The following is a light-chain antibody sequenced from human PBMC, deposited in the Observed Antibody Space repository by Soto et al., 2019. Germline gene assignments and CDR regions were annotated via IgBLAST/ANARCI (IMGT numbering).Light chain of an antibody. CDR3: CSYAGTPRYV. J-gene: IGLJ1*01. CDR2: DVT. Sequence: QSALTQPRSVSGSPGQSVTISCTGTSGDVGYYNYVSWYQQHPGKAPKVMIYDVTERPSGVPDRFSGSKSGNTASLTISGLQAEDEAEYYCCSYAGTPRYVLGTGTKVTVL. CDR1: SGDVGYYNY. V-gene: IGLV2-11*01.